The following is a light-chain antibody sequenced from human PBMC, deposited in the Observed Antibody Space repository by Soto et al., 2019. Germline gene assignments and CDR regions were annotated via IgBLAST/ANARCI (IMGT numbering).Light chain of an antibody. CDR1: QSISSW. CDR3: QQYSSYWT. CDR2: KAS. Sequence: DIQMTQSPSTLSASVGDRVTITCRASQSISSWLAWYQQKPGKAPKLLIYKASGLESGVPSRFSGSGSGTEVTLTLSSLQPDDFATYYCQQYSSYWTFGQGTKVEIK. V-gene: IGKV1-5*03. J-gene: IGKJ1*01.